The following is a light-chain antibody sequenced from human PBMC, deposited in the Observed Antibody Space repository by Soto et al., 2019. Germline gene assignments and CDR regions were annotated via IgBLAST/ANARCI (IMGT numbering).Light chain of an antibody. Sequence: EKLMSQSPATLSVSPGERVTLSCRASQNIHNHMSWFLQKPGQTPRLLIYDAIIRAADVPARFTGSGSGTDFTLTISRLEPEDFAVYYCQQYGSSGTFGQGTKVDIK. CDR3: QQYGSSGT. V-gene: IGKV3-15*01. CDR2: DAI. J-gene: IGKJ1*01. CDR1: QNIHNH.